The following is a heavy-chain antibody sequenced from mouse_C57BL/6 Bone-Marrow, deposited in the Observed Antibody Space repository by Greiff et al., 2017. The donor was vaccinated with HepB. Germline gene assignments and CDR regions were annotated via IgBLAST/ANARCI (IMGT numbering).Heavy chain of an antibody. V-gene: IGHV1-64*01. J-gene: IGHJ2*01. CDR2: IHPNSGST. Sequence: QVQLQQSGAELVKPGASVKLSCKASGYTFTSYWMHWVKQRPGQGLEWIGMIHPNSGSTNYNEKFKSKATLTVDKSSSTAYMQLSSLTSEDSAVYYCARFPITTVVATNFDYWGQGTTLTVSS. D-gene: IGHD1-1*01. CDR1: GYTFTSYW. CDR3: ARFPITTVVATNFDY.